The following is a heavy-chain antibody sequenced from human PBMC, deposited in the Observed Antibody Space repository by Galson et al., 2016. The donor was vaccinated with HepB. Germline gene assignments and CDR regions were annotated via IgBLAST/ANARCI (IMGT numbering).Heavy chain of an antibody. D-gene: IGHD6-13*01. CDR1: GFSVSSNY. CDR2: IYSVGST. Sequence: SLRLSCAASGFSVSSNYIIWVRQAPGKGLEWVSAIYSVGSTSYAAAVKDHFTVSRDNTKNTVYLQMNSRRAEDTAVYYCASEAIAAAGTHDAFGIWGQGTMVTVCS. J-gene: IGHJ3*02. CDR3: ASEAIAAAGTHDAFGI. V-gene: IGHV3-53*01.